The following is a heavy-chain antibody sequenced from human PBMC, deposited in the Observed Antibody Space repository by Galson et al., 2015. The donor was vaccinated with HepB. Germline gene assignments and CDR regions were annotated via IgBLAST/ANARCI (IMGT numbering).Heavy chain of an antibody. Sequence: PALVKPTQTLTLTCTFSGFSLSTSGMRVSWIRQPPGKALEWLARIDWDDDKFYSTSLKTRLTISKDTSKNQVVLTMTNMDPVDTATYYCARISPGGYYSYFDYWGQGTLVTVSS. J-gene: IGHJ4*02. CDR1: GFSLSTSGMR. CDR2: IDWDDDK. V-gene: IGHV2-70*04. D-gene: IGHD3-22*01. CDR3: ARISPGGYYSYFDY.